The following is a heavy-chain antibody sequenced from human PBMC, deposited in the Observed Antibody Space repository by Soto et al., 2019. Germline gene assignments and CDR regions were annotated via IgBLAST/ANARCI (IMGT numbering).Heavy chain of an antibody. V-gene: IGHV1-8*01. CDR3: ARGPYCSGNNRFQY. CDR2: INPNSGNT. CDR1: GYTFTGYD. Sequence: QVQLVQSGAEVQKPGASVKVSCKASGYTFTGYDLTWLRQATGQGPEWMGWINPNSGNTGYAQNFQGRVTMTRDTSISTADMELSSLRSEDTAVYYCARGPYCSGNNRFQYWVQGTLVAVSS. J-gene: IGHJ1*01. D-gene: IGHD2-15*01.